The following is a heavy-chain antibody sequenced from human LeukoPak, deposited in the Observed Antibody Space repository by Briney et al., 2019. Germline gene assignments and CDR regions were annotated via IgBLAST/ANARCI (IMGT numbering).Heavy chain of an antibody. J-gene: IGHJ5*02. V-gene: IGHV4-34*01. D-gene: IGHD3-3*01. CDR2: INHSGST. CDR3: ARETIRRAWSGYYNWFDP. CDR1: GGSFSGYY. Sequence: PSETLSLTRAVYGGSFSGYYWSWIRQPPGKGPEWIGEINHSGSTNYNPPLKSRVTISVDTSKNQFSLKLSSVTAADTAVYYCARETIRRAWSGYYNWFDPWGQGTLVTVSS.